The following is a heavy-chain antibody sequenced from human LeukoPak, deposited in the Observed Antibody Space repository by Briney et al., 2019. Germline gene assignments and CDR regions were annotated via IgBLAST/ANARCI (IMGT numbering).Heavy chain of an antibody. D-gene: IGHD3-22*01. Sequence: PGGSLRLPCAASGFTVSSSYMSWVRQAPGKGLEWVSVIYSGSSTYYADSVKGRFTISRDNSKNRLYLQMNSLRAEDTAVYYCARGSGYYYYFDYWGQGTLVTVSS. J-gene: IGHJ4*02. CDR1: GFTVSSSY. V-gene: IGHV3-66*01. CDR2: IYSGSST. CDR3: ARGSGYYYYFDY.